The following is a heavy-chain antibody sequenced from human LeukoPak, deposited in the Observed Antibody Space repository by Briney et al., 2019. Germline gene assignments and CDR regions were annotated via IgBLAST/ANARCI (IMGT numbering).Heavy chain of an antibody. V-gene: IGHV4-59*08. D-gene: IGHD1-26*01. CDR3: ARHQLHLVGATTFVLRD. CDR1: GGSISSYY. Sequence: KSSETLSLTCTVSGGSISSYYWSWIRQPPGKGLEWIGYIYYSGSTNYNPSRKSRVTISVDTSKNQFSLKLSSVTAADTAVYYCARHQLHLVGATTFVLRDWGQGTLVTVSS. CDR2: IYYSGST. J-gene: IGHJ4*02.